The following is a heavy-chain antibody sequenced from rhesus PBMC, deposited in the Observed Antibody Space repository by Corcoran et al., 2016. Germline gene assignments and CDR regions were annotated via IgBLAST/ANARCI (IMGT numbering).Heavy chain of an antibody. Sequence: QVQLVQSGAEVKQPGASVKVSCKASGYPFTTYALNWERKTRGQRLEWMGRLHTHTGTPTYARAFKERVTFSLDTSIPTAYLQISSLKAEDTAVYYCARSHFAPGFDYWGQGVLVTVSS. CDR3: ARSHFAPGFDY. D-gene: IGHD3S6*01. CDR2: LHTHTGTP. V-gene: IGHV7-114*01. CDR1: GYPFTTYA. J-gene: IGHJ4*01.